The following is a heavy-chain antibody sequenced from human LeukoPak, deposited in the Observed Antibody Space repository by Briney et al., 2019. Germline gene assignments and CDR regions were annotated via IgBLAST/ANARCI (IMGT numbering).Heavy chain of an antibody. CDR1: GFTFSSYA. CDR3: AKGSLRSPTVLPFDY. Sequence: GGSLRLSCAASGFTFSSYAMSWVRQAPGKGLEWVSAISGSGGSTYYADSVKGRFTISRDNSKNTLYLQMNSLRAEDTAVYYCAKGSLRSPTVLPFDYWGQGTLVTVSS. V-gene: IGHV3-23*01. J-gene: IGHJ4*02. D-gene: IGHD4-17*01. CDR2: ISGSGGST.